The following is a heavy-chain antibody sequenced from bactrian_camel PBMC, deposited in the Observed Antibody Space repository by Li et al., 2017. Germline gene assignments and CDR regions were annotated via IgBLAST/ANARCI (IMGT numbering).Heavy chain of an antibody. CDR3: NTAWYDLVDGPVDY. CDR1: RYTHSSAC. Sequence: HVQLVESGGGSVQPGGSLRLSCAASRYTHSSACMGWFRQAPGKGLEWVSNIYSGDSAADYADSVKGRFTISRDNAKKTLYLQMNSLKPEDTAVYFCNTAWYDLVDGPVDYWGQGTQVTVS. D-gene: IGHD2*01. V-gene: IGHV3S7*01. J-gene: IGHJ4*01. CDR2: IYSGDSAA.